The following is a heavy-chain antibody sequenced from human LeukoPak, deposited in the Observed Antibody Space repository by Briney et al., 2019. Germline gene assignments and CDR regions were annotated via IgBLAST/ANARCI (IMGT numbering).Heavy chain of an antibody. Sequence: PGGSLRLSCAASGFTFDDYAMHWVRQAPGKGLEWVSGISWNSGSIGYADPVKGRFTISRDNAKNSLYLQMNSLRAEDTALYYCAKDLAAAYGGVDYWGQGTLVTVSS. V-gene: IGHV3-9*01. CDR3: AKDLAAAYGGVDY. J-gene: IGHJ4*02. D-gene: IGHD6-13*01. CDR1: GFTFDDYA. CDR2: ISWNSGSI.